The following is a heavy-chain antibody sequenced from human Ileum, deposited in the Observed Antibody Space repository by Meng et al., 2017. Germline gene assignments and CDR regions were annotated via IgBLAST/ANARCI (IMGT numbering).Heavy chain of an antibody. D-gene: IGHD3-10*01. CDR3: ARDIGSPELPYHHY. Sequence: GGSLRLSCAASGFTFSSSWMSWVRQAPGKGLEWVANIKQDGSEKYYVDSVKGRFTISRDNAKNSLYLQMNSLRAEDTAVYYCARDIGSPELPYHHYWGQGTLVTVSS. CDR2: IKQDGSEK. V-gene: IGHV3-7*01. CDR1: GFTFSSSW. J-gene: IGHJ4*02.